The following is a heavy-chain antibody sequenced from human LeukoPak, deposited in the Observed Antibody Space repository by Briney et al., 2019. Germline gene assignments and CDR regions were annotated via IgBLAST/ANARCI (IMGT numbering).Heavy chain of an antibody. CDR1: GFTFSSYE. CDR3: ARDALQLTGNYVTRWWFDP. D-gene: IGHD3-9*01. CDR2: ISSSGSTI. V-gene: IGHV3-48*03. J-gene: IGHJ5*02. Sequence: GSLRLSCAASGFTFSSYEMNWVRQAPGKGLEWVSYISSSGSTIYYADSVKGRFTISRDNAKNSLYLQMNSLRAEDTAVYYCARDALQLTGNYVTRWWFDPWGQGTLVTVSS.